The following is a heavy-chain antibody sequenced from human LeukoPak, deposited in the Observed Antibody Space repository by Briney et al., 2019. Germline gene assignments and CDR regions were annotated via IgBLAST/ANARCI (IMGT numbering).Heavy chain of an antibody. D-gene: IGHD1-14*01. CDR3: ARAGASYAMDV. CDR1: GFTFDDYA. CDR2: IFVDGSST. J-gene: IGHJ6*02. V-gene: IGHV3-74*01. Sequence: PGGSLRLSCAASGFTFDDYAMHWVRQTPGEWLVWVSRIFVDGSSTSYADSVKGRFTISRDNTKNTLYLQMSSLRDDDTAVYYCARAGASYAMDVWGQGTTVTVS.